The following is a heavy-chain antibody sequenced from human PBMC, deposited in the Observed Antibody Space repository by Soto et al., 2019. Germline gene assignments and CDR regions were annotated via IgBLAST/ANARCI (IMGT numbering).Heavy chain of an antibody. CDR2: ISAYNGNT. Sequence: ASVKVSCKASGYSFTSYGISWVRQAPGQGLEWMGWISAYNGNTNYAQKLQGRVTMTTDTSTSTAYMELRSLRSDDTAVYYCARDLRRGYSYGHRDWLDPWGQGTLVTVSS. CDR1: GYSFTSYG. D-gene: IGHD5-18*01. J-gene: IGHJ5*02. CDR3: ARDLRRGYSYGHRDWLDP. V-gene: IGHV1-18*01.